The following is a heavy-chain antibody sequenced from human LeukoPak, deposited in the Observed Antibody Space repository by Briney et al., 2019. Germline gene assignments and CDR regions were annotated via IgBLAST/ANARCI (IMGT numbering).Heavy chain of an antibody. Sequence: GGSLRLSCAASGFTFSSYAMSWVRQAPGKGLEWVSAISGSGGSTYYADSVEGRFTISRDNSKNTLYLQMNSLRAEDTAVYYCANLRGYSSSWYDYWGQGTLVTVSS. CDR3: ANLRGYSSSWYDY. J-gene: IGHJ4*02. V-gene: IGHV3-23*01. D-gene: IGHD6-13*01. CDR2: ISGSGGST. CDR1: GFTFSSYA.